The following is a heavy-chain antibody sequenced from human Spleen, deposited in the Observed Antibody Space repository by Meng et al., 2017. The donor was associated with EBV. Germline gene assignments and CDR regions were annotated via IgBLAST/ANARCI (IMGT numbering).Heavy chain of an antibody. Sequence: QLQLQESGSGLVKPSQTLSLTCDVSGGSITTGGYSWSWIRQPPGKGLEWIGYIYHDGSAYYNPSLRSRVTISEDRSKNQFSLKLSSVTAADTAVYYCARGGQYYYVNWFDPWGQGTLVTASS. CDR3: ARGGQYYYVNWFDP. J-gene: IGHJ5*02. CDR2: IYHDGSA. D-gene: IGHD3-10*02. CDR1: GGSITTGGYS. V-gene: IGHV4-30-2*01.